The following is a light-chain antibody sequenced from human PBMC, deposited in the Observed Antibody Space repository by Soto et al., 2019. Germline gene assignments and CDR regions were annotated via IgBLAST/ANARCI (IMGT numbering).Light chain of an antibody. J-gene: IGLJ2*01. CDR2: SNN. V-gene: IGLV1-47*02. CDR3: AAWDDSLSVVV. Sequence: QSALTQPPSASGTPGQRVTISCSGSSSNIGSNYVYWYQQLPGTAPKLLIYSNNQRPSVVPDRFSGSKSGTSASLAISGLRSEDEADYYCAAWDDSLSVVVFGGGTKVTVL. CDR1: SSNIGSNY.